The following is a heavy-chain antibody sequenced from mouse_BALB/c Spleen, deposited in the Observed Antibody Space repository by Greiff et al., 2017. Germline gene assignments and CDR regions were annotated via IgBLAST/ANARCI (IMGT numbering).Heavy chain of an antibody. J-gene: IGHJ3*01. V-gene: IGHV14-3*02. CDR1: GFNIKDTY. D-gene: IGHD2-2*01. CDR2: IDPANGNT. CDR3: APIYYGYDAFAY. Sequence: EVQLQQSGAELVKPGASVKLSCTASGFNIKDTYMHWVKQRPEQGLEWIGRIDPANGNTKYDPKFQGKATITADTSSNTAYLQLSSLTSEDTAVYYCAPIYYGYDAFAYWGQGTLVTVSA.